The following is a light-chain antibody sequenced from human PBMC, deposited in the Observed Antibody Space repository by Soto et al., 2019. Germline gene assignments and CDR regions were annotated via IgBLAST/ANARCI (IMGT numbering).Light chain of an antibody. CDR1: QSVRSTF. CDR2: AAS. J-gene: IGKJ3*01. V-gene: IGKV3-20*01. Sequence: EIVNTPSPRTLTLTPGERAPLSFRASQSVRSTFLAWYQQKPGQAPRLLIYAASSRATGIPDRFSGSGSGTDFTLTISRLEPEDFAVYYCQQCGNSLFSFGPGTKVDI. CDR3: QQCGNSLFS.